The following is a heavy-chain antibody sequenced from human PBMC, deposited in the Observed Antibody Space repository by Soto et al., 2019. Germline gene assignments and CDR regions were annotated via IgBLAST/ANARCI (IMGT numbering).Heavy chain of an antibody. J-gene: IGHJ4*02. Sequence: SETLSLTCTVSGGSISSSSYYWGWIRQPPGKGLEWIGSIYYSGSTYYNPSLKSRVTISVDTSKNQFSLKLSSVTAADTAVYYCAREVGPRYGSGSPFDYWGQGTLVTVSS. D-gene: IGHD3-10*01. CDR1: GGSISSSSYY. CDR3: AREVGPRYGSGSPFDY. CDR2: IYYSGST. V-gene: IGHV4-39*07.